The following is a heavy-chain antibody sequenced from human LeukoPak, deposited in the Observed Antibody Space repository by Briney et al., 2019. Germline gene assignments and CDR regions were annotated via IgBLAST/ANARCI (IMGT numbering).Heavy chain of an antibody. V-gene: IGHV4-61*02. CDR1: GGSISSGSYY. J-gene: IGHJ6*02. D-gene: IGHD6-25*01. Sequence: PSETLSLTCTVSGGSISSGSYYWSWIRQPAGKGLEWIGRIYTSGSTNYNPFLKSRVTISVDTSKNQFSLRLTSVTAADTAVYYCAGGAATFYYGMDVWGQGTTVTVSS. CDR2: IYTSGST. CDR3: AGGAATFYYGMDV.